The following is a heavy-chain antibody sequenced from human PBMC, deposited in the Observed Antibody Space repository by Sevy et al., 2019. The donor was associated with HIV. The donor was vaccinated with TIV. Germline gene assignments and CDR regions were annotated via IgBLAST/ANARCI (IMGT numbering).Heavy chain of an antibody. CDR1: GFSLNNYW. V-gene: IGHV3-7*01. CDR2: IKQDGIVK. CDR3: VRAIAAAGSF. D-gene: IGHD6-13*01. J-gene: IGHJ4*02. Sequence: GGSLRLSCAASGFSLNNYWMNWVRQAPGKGLEWVANIKQDGIVKYYVDSVKGRFTISRDNARNLLYLQMNSLRVEDTALYYCVRAIAAAGSFWGQGTLVTVSS.